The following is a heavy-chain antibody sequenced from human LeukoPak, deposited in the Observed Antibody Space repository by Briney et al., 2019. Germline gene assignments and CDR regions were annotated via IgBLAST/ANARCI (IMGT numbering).Heavy chain of an antibody. CDR3: ATTSAAHDAFDI. CDR2: ISSSSSYI. CDR1: GFTFSSYS. Sequence: GGSLRLSCAASGFTFSSYSMNWVRQAPGKGLEWVSSISSSSSYIYYADSVKGRFTISRDNAKNSLYLQMNSLRAEDTAVYYCATTSAAHDAFDIWGQETMVTVSS. J-gene: IGHJ3*02. D-gene: IGHD6-6*01. V-gene: IGHV3-21*01.